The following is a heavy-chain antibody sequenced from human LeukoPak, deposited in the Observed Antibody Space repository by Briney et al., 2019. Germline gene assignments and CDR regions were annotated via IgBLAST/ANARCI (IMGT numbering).Heavy chain of an antibody. CDR3: ARDHGEGMDV. Sequence: SETLSLTCTVSGGSITNFSWSWIRQPPGKELEWIGYIYYSGYTSYNPSLKSRVTISVDTSKNQFSLKVRSVTAADTAVYYCARDHGEGMDVWGQGTTVTVSS. J-gene: IGHJ6*02. CDR2: IYYSGYT. V-gene: IGHV4-59*01. CDR1: GGSITNFS. D-gene: IGHD4-17*01.